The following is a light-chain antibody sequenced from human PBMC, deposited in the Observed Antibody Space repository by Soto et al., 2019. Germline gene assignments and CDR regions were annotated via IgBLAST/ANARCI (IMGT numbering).Light chain of an antibody. CDR3: QQYNSYSWT. CDR2: QVS. V-gene: IGKV2-30*01. CDR1: RGLIYSDGNIY. J-gene: IGKJ1*01. Sequence: DVVMTQSPLSLPVTLGQPASISCWSSRGLIYSDGNIYLNWFHQRPGQSPRRLIYQVSNRDSGVPSRFSGSRSGTEFTLTISSLQPDDFATYYCQQYNSYSWTFGQGTKVDIK.